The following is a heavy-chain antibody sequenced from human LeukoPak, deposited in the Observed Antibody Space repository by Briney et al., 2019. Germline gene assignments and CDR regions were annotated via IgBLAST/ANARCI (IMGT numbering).Heavy chain of an antibody. D-gene: IGHD3-10*01. CDR3: ARGLLDRGVIITYWFDP. Sequence: ASVKVSCKASGYTFTSHGISWVRQATGQGLEWMGWMNPNSGNTGYAQKFQGRVTITRNTSISTAYMELSSLRSEDTAVYYCARGLLDRGVIITYWFDPWGQGTLVTVSS. CDR1: GYTFTSHG. CDR2: MNPNSGNT. J-gene: IGHJ5*02. V-gene: IGHV1-8*03.